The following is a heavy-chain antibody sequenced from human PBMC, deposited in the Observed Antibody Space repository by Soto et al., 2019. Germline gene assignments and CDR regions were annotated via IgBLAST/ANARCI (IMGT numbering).Heavy chain of an antibody. J-gene: IGHJ6*02. D-gene: IGHD3-3*01. CDR2: INPNSGGT. V-gene: IGHV1-2*04. CDR3: ARDNAFYYDFWSGYKVGGMDV. Sequence: ASVKVSCKASGYAFTGYYMHCVRQAPGQGLEWMGWINPNSGGTNYAQKFQGWVTMTRDTSISTAYMELSRLRSDDTAVYYCARDNAFYYDFWSGYKVGGMDVWGQGTTVTVSS. CDR1: GYAFTGYY.